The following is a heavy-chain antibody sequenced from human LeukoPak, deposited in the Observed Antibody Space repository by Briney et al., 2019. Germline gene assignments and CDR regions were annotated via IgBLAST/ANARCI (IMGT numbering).Heavy chain of an antibody. V-gene: IGHV3-20*01. Sequence: PGGSLRLSCAASGFTFDDYGMSWVRQAPGKGLEWVSGINWNGGSTGYADSVKGRFTISRDNAKNSLYPQMNSLRAEDTALYHCARDPGGFSSGYYFDNWGQGTLVTVSS. D-gene: IGHD3-22*01. J-gene: IGHJ4*02. CDR2: INWNGGST. CDR3: ARDPGGFSSGYYFDN. CDR1: GFTFDDYG.